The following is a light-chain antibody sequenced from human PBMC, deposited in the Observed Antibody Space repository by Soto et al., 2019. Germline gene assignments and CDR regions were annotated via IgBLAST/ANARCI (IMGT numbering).Light chain of an antibody. V-gene: IGLV1-51*02. CDR3: GTWDSSLSDLNWV. J-gene: IGLJ3*02. Sequence: QSVLTQPPSVSAAPGQKVTISCSGSSSNIGNNYVSWYQQLPGTAPKLLIYENNKRPSGIPDRFSGSKSGTSATLGITGLQTGDEADYYCGTWDSSLSDLNWVFGGGTKLTVL. CDR1: SSNIGNNY. CDR2: ENN.